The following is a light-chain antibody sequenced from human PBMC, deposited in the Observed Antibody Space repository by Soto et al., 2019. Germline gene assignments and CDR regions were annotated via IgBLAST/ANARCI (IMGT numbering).Light chain of an antibody. J-gene: IGKJ1*01. CDR2: GAS. CDR3: QHYNTWPPWT. V-gene: IGKV3-15*01. Sequence: ILLKHAPCTLSFTKIERATLSCSASESVSSNLAWYQQRRGQPPRLLIYGASTRATGIPVRFCGSASGTNFTLTISSLQSVDVAVYYCQHYNTWPPWTICQGTMVDIK. CDR1: ESVSSN.